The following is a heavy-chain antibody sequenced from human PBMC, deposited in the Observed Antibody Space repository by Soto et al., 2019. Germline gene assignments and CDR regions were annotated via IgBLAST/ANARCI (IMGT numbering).Heavy chain of an antibody. V-gene: IGHV3-33*01. CDR1: GFTFSSYG. Sequence: GGSLRLSCAASGFTFSSYGMHWVRQAPGKGLEWVAVIWYDGSNKYYADSVKGRFTISRDNSKNTLYLQMNSLRAEDTAVYYWARDRVRPGAWTTVVSHINYYYGMDVWGQGTTVTVSS. J-gene: IGHJ6*02. D-gene: IGHD4-17*01. CDR2: IWYDGSNK. CDR3: ARDRVRPGAWTTVVSHINYYYGMDV.